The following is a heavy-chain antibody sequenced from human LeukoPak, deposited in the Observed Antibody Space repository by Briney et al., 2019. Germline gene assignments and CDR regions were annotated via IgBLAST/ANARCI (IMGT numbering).Heavy chain of an antibody. CDR3: ARVVVGGSSGYYASGEGDY. D-gene: IGHD3-22*01. V-gene: IGHV1-2*02. Sequence: ASVKVSCKASGYTFAGYYMHWVRQAPGQGLEWMGWINPNNGGTNYAQKFQGRVTMTRDTSISTAYMELSRLRSDDTAVYYCARVVVGGSSGYYASGEGDYWGQGTLVTVSS. J-gene: IGHJ4*02. CDR1: GYTFAGYY. CDR2: INPNNGGT.